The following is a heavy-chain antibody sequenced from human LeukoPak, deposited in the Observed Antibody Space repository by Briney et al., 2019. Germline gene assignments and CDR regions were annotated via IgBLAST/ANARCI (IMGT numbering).Heavy chain of an antibody. D-gene: IGHD3-10*01. J-gene: IGHJ4*02. Sequence: PGGSLRLSCAASGFTFSSYAMSWVRQAPGKGLEWVSAISGSGGSTYYADSVKGRFTISRDNSKNTLYLQMNRLRAEDTAVYYCAKYPDYYGSGSYYKYWGQGTLVTVSS. CDR3: AKYPDYYGSGSYYKY. V-gene: IGHV3-23*01. CDR2: ISGSGGST. CDR1: GFTFSSYA.